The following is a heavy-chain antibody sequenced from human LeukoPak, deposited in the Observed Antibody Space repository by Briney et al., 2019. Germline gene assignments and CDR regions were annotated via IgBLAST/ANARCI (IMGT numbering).Heavy chain of an antibody. CDR2: ISAYNGNT. V-gene: IGHV1-18*01. D-gene: IGHD2-15*01. CDR3: ASGYCSGGSCYGLLDY. J-gene: IGHJ4*02. Sequence: ASVKVSYKASGYTFTTYGISWVRQAPGQGLEWMGWISAYNGNTNYAQKLQGRVTMTTDTSTKTAYMELRSLRSDDTAVYYCASGYCSGGSCYGLLDYWGQGTLVIVSS. CDR1: GYTFTTYG.